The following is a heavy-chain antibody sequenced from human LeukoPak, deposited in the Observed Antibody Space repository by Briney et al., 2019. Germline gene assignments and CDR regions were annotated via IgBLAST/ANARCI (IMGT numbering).Heavy chain of an antibody. Sequence: ASVKVSCKASGYTFTGYYMHWVRQAPGQGLEWMGIINPGAGSTHYAQKFQGRMTMTRDTSTSIFYMELSSLRSEDTAVYHCAREKDTAMQQGAFDIWGQGTMVTVSS. CDR1: GYTFTGYY. CDR3: AREKDTAMQQGAFDI. V-gene: IGHV1-46*01. D-gene: IGHD5-18*01. J-gene: IGHJ3*02. CDR2: INPGAGST.